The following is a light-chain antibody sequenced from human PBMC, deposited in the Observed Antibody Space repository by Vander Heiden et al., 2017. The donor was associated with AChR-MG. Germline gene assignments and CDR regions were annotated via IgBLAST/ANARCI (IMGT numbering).Light chain of an antibody. Sequence: QSVLTQPSPASGTSGQRVNNSGSGSSGNIEGSTVDSYQQLPGTAPKLLVYCNDQRPSGVPDRFSGSKSGTSASLASGGLQSEDEADYYCAAWDDSLNGFYVFGFGTKVTVL. CDR2: CND. CDR3: AAWDDSLNGFYV. J-gene: IGLJ1*01. CDR1: SGNIEGST. V-gene: IGLV1-44*01.